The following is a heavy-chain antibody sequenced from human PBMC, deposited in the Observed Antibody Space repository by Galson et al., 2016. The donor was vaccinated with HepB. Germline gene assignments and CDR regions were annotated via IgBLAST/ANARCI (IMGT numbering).Heavy chain of an antibody. CDR2: ISGGDAGT. J-gene: IGHJ4*02. CDR1: GFTFSTSA. Sequence: SLRLSCAASGFTFSTSALAWVRQAPGRGLEWVSGISGGDAGTYYADSVRGRFTISRDDSKNTLYLQMNSLTADDTAVNYCAKDQKWHPYYIDSWGQGTLVTVSS. D-gene: IGHD5-12*01. V-gene: IGHV3-23*01. CDR3: AKDQKWHPYYIDS.